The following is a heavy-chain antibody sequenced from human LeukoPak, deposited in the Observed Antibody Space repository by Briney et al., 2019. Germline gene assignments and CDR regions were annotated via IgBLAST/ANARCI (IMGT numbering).Heavy chain of an antibody. Sequence: SETLSLTCTVSGGSISSYYWSWIRQPPGKGLEWIGYIYYSGSTNYNPSLKSRVTISVDTSKNQFSLKLSSVTAADTAVYYCARSFVVVPGAIDWFDPWGQGTLVTVSS. V-gene: IGHV4-59*01. J-gene: IGHJ5*02. D-gene: IGHD2-2*02. CDR2: IYYSGST. CDR1: GGSISSYY. CDR3: ARSFVVVPGAIDWFDP.